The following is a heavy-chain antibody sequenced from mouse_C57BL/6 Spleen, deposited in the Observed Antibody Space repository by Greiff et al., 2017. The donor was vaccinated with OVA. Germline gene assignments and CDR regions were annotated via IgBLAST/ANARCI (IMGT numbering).Heavy chain of an antibody. J-gene: IGHJ2*01. D-gene: IGHD2-4*01. CDR2: IYPGSGST. CDR3: ASRAYDYVSSYYFYY. V-gene: IGHV1-55*01. Sequence: QVQLQQPGAELVKPGASVKMSCKASGYTFTSYWITWVKQRPGQGLEWIGDIYPGSGSTNYNEKLKSKATLTVDTSSSTAYMQLSSLTSEDSAVYYCASRAYDYVSSYYFYYWGQGTTLTVSS. CDR1: GYTFTSYW.